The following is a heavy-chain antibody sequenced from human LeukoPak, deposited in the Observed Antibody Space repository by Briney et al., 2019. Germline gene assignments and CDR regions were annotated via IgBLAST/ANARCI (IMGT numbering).Heavy chain of an antibody. CDR3: ARTSARGAQFDY. V-gene: IGHV4-4*07. J-gene: IGHJ4*02. Sequence: SETLSLTCTVSGGSISNYYWSWIQQPAGMGLEWIGRIYASGSTNYNPSLKSRVTMSVDTSNNQFSLNLSSVTAADTAVYYCARTSARGAQFDYWGQGTLVTVSS. CDR1: GGSISNYY. CDR2: IYASGST. D-gene: IGHD3-10*01.